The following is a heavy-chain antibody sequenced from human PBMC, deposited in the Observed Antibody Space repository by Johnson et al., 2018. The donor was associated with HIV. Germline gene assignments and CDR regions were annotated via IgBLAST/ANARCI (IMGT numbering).Heavy chain of an antibody. D-gene: IGHD1-26*01. CDR1: GFNFSNYG. J-gene: IGHJ3*02. V-gene: IGHV3-30*02. CDR3: AKLVGATHPLDI. Sequence: QVQLVESGGGVVQPGGSLRLSCVASGFNFSNYGMHWVRQAPGKGLEWVAFIRYDGNNRNYVDSVKGRFSISRDNSKNTLYLQMNRLRTEDTALYYCAKLVGATHPLDIWGQGTMVTVSS. CDR2: IRYDGNNR.